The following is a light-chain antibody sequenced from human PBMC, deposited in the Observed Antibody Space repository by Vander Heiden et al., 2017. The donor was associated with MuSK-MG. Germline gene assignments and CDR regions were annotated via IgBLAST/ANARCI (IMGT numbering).Light chain of an antibody. Sequence: SALTPPRPVSGSPGQSVTISCTGTSSDVGGYNYVSWYHQTPGKAPKLMIYDVSKRPSGVPDRFSGSKSGNTASLTISGLQAEEEADYYCCSYAGSYTSYVFGTGTKVTVL. J-gene: IGLJ1*01. CDR1: SSDVGGYNY. V-gene: IGLV2-11*01. CDR3: CSYAGSYTSYV. CDR2: DVS.